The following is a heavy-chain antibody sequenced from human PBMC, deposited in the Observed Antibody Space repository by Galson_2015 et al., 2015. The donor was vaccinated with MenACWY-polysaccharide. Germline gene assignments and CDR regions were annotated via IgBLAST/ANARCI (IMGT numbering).Heavy chain of an antibody. CDR2: VHHSGHT. Sequence: LTCAVYGASLSDDYWSWIRQPPGKGLEWIGEVHHSGHTNYNPSLSSRVTISIVTASNQFFLKLTSVTAEDTAVYYCARARLPPRFPYYFDYWGRGSLVTVSS. V-gene: IGHV4-34*01. D-gene: IGHD5-18*01. CDR1: GASLSDDY. J-gene: IGHJ4*02. CDR3: ARARLPPRFPYYFDY.